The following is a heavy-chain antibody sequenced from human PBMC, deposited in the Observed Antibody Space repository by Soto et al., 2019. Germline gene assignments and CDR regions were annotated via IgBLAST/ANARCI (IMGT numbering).Heavy chain of an antibody. Sequence: PSETLSLTCTVSGGSITTYYWSWIRQAPGNGLEWIGNVYHTGSTDYNSSLRSRVTISVDTSKNQFSLNMNSVTAADTAVYYCARRLFGSGWTLDSWGQGALVTVSS. V-gene: IGHV4-59*13. J-gene: IGHJ4*02. D-gene: IGHD6-19*01. CDR3: ARRLFGSGWTLDS. CDR1: GGSITTYY. CDR2: VYHTGST.